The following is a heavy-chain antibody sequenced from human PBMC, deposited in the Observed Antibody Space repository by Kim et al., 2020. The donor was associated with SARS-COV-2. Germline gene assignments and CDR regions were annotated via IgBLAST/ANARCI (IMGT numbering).Heavy chain of an antibody. CDR1: GFTVSSNY. Sequence: GSLRLSCAASGFTVSSNYMSWVRQAPGKGLEWVSVIYSGGSTYYADSVKGRFTISRDNSKNTLYLQMNSLRAEDTAVYYCARDRGSSSGDYWGQGTLVTVSS. J-gene: IGHJ4*02. D-gene: IGHD6-6*01. CDR2: IYSGGST. CDR3: ARDRGSSSGDY. V-gene: IGHV3-66*01.